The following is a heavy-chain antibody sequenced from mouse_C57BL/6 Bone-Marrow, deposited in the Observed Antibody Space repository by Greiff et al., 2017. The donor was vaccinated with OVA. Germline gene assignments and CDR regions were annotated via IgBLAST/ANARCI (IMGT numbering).Heavy chain of an antibody. CDR1: GYSFTGYY. CDR2: INPSTGGT. CDR3: ASSHYYGSFYAMDY. D-gene: IGHD1-1*01. Sequence: EVQLQQSGPELVKPGASVKISCKASGYSFTGYYMNWVKQSPEKSLEWIGEINPSTGGTTYNQKFKAKATLTVDKSSSTAYMQLKSLTSEDSAVYYCASSHYYGSFYAMDYWGQGTSVTVSS. J-gene: IGHJ4*01. V-gene: IGHV1-42*01.